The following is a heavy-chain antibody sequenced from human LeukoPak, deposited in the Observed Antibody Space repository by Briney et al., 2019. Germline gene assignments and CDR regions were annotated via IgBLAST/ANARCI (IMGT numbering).Heavy chain of an antibody. CDR2: INPNSGGT. V-gene: IGHV1-2*02. D-gene: IGHD6-13*01. Sequence: ASVKVSCKASGYTFTGYYMHWVRQAPGQGLEWMGWINPNSGGTNYAQKFQGRVIMTRDTSISTAYMELSRLRSDDTAVYYCARVFGRSQQLVLDYWGQGTLVTVSS. CDR1: GYTFTGYY. J-gene: IGHJ4*02. CDR3: ARVFGRSQQLVLDY.